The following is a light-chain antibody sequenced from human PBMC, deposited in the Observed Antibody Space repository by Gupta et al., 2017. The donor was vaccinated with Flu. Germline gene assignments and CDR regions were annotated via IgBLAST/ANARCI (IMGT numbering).Light chain of an antibody. CDR3: MKALQTLFT. V-gene: IGKV2-28*01. J-gene: IGKJ3*01. CDR2: LGS. Sequence: IVMTQSPLSLPVTPGEPASISCRSSQSLLHSNGYNYLDWYLQEPGQSPQLLIYLGSNRASGVPDRFSGGGSGTEFTLKISRVEAEEVGVYECMKALQTLFTCGPGTKVDIK. CDR1: QSLLHSNGYNY.